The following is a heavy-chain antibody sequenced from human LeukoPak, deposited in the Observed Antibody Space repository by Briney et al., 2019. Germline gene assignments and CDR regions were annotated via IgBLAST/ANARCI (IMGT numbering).Heavy chain of an antibody. J-gene: IGHJ6*02. V-gene: IGHV1-2*02. Sequence: GASVKVSCKASGYTFTGYYMHWVRQAPGQGLEWMGWISPNSGGTNYAQKFQGRVTMTRDTSISTAYMELSRLRSDDTAVYYCARGVGYSYGPLDYYYGMDVWGQGTTVTVSS. CDR1: GYTFTGYY. CDR3: ARGVGYSYGPLDYYYGMDV. CDR2: ISPNSGGT. D-gene: IGHD5-18*01.